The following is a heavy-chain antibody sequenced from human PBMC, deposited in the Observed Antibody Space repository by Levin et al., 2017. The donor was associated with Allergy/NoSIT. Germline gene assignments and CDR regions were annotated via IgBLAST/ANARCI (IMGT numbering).Heavy chain of an antibody. V-gene: IGHV1-69*02. J-gene: IGHJ4*02. CDR1: GDTLSTYS. CDR2: IIPLLGIT. Sequence: KISCKASGDTLSTYSISWVRLAPGHGLEWMGRIIPLLGITTYAQKFQGRVTITADISTSIAYMALSSLRSADTAVYYCAKLFQDEGPAATRSYSDYWGQGTLVTVSS. D-gene: IGHD3-10*01. CDR3: AKLFQDEGPAATRSYSDY.